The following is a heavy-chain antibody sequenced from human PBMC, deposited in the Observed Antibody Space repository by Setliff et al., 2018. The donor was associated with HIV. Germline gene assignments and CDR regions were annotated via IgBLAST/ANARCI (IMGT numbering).Heavy chain of an antibody. V-gene: IGHV1-69*10. D-gene: IGHD4-17*01. CDR1: GVTFNTYA. CDR3: ARPSHDYGDNGPLGY. J-gene: IGHJ4*02. CDR2: IFAFLNIP. Sequence: SVKVSCKTSGVTFNTYAFSWVRQAPGQGLEWMGDIFAFLNIPNYAQKFQGRVTITADKPTSTAYMELTGLRSEDTAIYYCARPSHDYGDNGPLGYWGQGTLVTVSS.